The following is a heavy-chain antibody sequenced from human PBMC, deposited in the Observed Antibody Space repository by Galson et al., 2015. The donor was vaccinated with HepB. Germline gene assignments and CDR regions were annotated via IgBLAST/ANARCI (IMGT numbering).Heavy chain of an antibody. CDR1: GFTFSSYS. CDR3: ARDRIGEGGYFDL. J-gene: IGHJ2*01. D-gene: IGHD2-21*01. Sequence: SLRLSCAASGFTFSSYSMNWVRQAPGKGLEWVSSISSSSSYIYYADSVKGRFTISRDNAKNSLYLQMNSLRAEDTAVYYCARDRIGEGGYFDLWGRGTLVTVSS. V-gene: IGHV3-21*01. CDR2: ISSSSSYI.